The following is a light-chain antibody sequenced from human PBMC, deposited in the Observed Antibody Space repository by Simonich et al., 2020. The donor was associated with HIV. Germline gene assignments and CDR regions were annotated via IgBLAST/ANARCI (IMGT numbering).Light chain of an antibody. J-gene: IGLJ2*01. V-gene: IGLV6-57*01. CDR2: EDN. Sequence: NFMLTQPHSVSESPGKTVTISCTRSSGSIASNYVQWYQQRPGSSPTTVIYEDNQRPSVVPDRFSGSIDSSSNSASLTISGLKTEDEADYYCQSYDSSNQEFGGGTKLTVL. CDR1: SGSIASNY. CDR3: QSYDSSNQE.